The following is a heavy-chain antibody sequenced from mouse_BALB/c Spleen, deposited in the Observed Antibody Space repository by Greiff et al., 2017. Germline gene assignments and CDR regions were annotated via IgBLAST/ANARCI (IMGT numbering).Heavy chain of an antibody. D-gene: IGHD2-4*01. V-gene: IGHV5-17*02. CDR3: ARGRDYDWFAY. CDR1: GFTFSSFG. Sequence: EVQLQESGGGLVQPGGSRKLSCAASGFTFSSFGMHWVRQAPEKGLEWVAYISSGSSTIYYADTVKGRFTISRDNPKNTLFLQMTSLRSEDTAMYYCARGRDYDWFAYWGQGTLVTVSA. CDR2: ISSGSSTI. J-gene: IGHJ3*01.